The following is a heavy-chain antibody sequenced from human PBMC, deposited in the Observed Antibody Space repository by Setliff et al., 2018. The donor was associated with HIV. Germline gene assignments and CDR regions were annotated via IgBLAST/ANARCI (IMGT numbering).Heavy chain of an antibody. D-gene: IGHD1-26*01. J-gene: IGHJ4*02. CDR3: ATGGGQSFDY. CDR1: GYTFTDYG. Sequence: ASVKVSCKTSGYTFTDYGIGWVRQAPGQGLEWMGWISTYKGVTDYALSFQGRVTLSTDTSTSTAYMELRGLSPDDTALYFCATGGGQSFDYWGQGTLVTVSS. V-gene: IGHV1-18*01. CDR2: ISTYKGVT.